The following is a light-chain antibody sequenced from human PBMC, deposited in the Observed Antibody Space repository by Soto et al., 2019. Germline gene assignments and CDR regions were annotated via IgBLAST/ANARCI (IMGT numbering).Light chain of an antibody. CDR2: DAS. CDR3: QQFNSYPHEVT. CDR1: QGISSA. Sequence: AIQLTQSPSSLSASVGDRVTITCRASQGISSALAWYQQKPGKAPKLLIYDASSLESGVPSRFGGSGSGTDFTLTISSLQPEDFATYYCQQFNSYPHEVTFGQGTRLEIK. V-gene: IGKV1-13*02. J-gene: IGKJ5*01.